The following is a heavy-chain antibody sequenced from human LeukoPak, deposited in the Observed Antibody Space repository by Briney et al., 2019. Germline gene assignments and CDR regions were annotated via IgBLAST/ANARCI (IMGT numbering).Heavy chain of an antibody. D-gene: IGHD3-10*01. CDR1: GGSFSGYY. Sequence: SETLSLTCAVYGGSFSGYYWSWIRQPPGKGLEWIGEINHSGSTNYNPSLKSRVTISVDTSKNQFSLKLSSVTAADTAVYYCARPYYYGSGSYYAIFNYWGQGTLVTVSS. J-gene: IGHJ4*02. V-gene: IGHV4-34*01. CDR3: ARPYYYGSGSYYAIFNY. CDR2: INHSGST.